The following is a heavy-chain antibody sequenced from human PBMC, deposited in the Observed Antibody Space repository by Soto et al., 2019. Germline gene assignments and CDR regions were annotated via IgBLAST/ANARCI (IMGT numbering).Heavy chain of an antibody. D-gene: IGHD3-3*01. CDR3: AKDRISIFGEVDY. J-gene: IGHJ4*02. CDR2: ISWNSGSI. CDR1: GFTFDDYA. V-gene: IGHV3-9*01. Sequence: EVHLLESGGGLVQPGGSLRLSCAASGFTFDDYAMHWVRQAPGKGLEWVSGISWNSGSIGYADSVKGRFSISRDNAKNSLYLQMNSLRTEDTALYYCAKDRISIFGEVDYWGQGTLVTVSS.